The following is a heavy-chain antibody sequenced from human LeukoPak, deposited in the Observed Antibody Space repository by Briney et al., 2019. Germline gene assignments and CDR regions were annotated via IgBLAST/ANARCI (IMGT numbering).Heavy chain of an antibody. CDR1: GYTFTDYY. CDR3: ARGGIDIVTVPVSNWFDP. J-gene: IGHJ5*02. D-gene: IGHD2/OR15-2a*01. CDR2: SSPYNGKT. V-gene: IGHV1-18*04. Sequence: ASVKVSCKASGYTFTDYYVHWVRQAPGQGLEWMGWSSPYNGKTNYAQKFQGRVTMTTDTSTNTAYMELRSLRSDDTAVYYCARGGIDIVTVPVSNWFDPWGQGTLVTVSS.